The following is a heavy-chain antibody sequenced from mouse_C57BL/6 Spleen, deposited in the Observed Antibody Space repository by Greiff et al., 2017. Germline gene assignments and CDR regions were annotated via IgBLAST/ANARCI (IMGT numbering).Heavy chain of an antibody. CDR1: GYAFSSYW. CDR2: IYPGDGDT. J-gene: IGHJ3*01. CDR3: ARAGDWDGGFAY. V-gene: IGHV1-80*01. D-gene: IGHD4-1*01. Sequence: QVQLQQSGAELVKPGASVKISCKASGYAFSSYWMNWVKQRPGKGLEWIGQIYPGDGDTNYNGKFKGKATLTADKSSSTAYMQLSSLASEDSAVYFCARAGDWDGGFAYWGQGTLVTVSA.